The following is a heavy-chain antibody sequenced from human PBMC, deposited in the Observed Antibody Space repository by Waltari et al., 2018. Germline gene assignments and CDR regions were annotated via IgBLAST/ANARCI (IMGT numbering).Heavy chain of an antibody. CDR2: IIPILGTA. CDR3: ARDRGGYDSLDY. J-gene: IGHJ4*02. V-gene: IGHV1-69*08. CDR1: GGTFRSYA. D-gene: IGHD5-12*01. Sequence: QVQLVQSGAEVKKPASSVQVSCKASGGTFRSYAISWVRQAPGQGLEWMGRIIPILGTANYAQKFQGRVTITADKSTSTAYMELSSLRSEDTAVYYCARDRGGYDSLDYWGQGTLVTVSS.